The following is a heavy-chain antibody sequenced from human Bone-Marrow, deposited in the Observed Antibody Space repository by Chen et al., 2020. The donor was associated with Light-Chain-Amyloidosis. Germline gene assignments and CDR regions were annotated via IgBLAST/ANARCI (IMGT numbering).Heavy chain of an antibody. Sequence: SGFAFSSYAMSWVRQAPGKGLEWVSTISGSGGSRYYGDSVKGRLTISRDNSKNALFLQMKSLRAEDTAVYYCAKDISYDDILPGYPADAFDIWGQGTMVTVSS. CDR1: GFAFSSYA. D-gene: IGHD3-9*01. J-gene: IGHJ3*02. V-gene: IGHV3-23*01. CDR3: AKDISYDDILPGYPADAFDI. CDR2: ISGSGGSR.